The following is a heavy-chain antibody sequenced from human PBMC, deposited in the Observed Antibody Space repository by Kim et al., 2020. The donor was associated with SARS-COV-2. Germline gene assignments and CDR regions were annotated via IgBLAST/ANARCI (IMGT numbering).Heavy chain of an antibody. D-gene: IGHD3-22*01. CDR3: ARDAPKYYYDSSDVYNWFDP. J-gene: IGHJ5*02. Sequence: SETLSLTCTVSGGSISSYYWSWIRQPAGKGLEWIGRIYTSGSTNYNPSLKSRVTMSVDTSKNQFSLKLSSVTAADTAVYYCARDAPKYYYDSSDVYNWFDPWGQGTLVTVSS. CDR2: IYTSGST. CDR1: GGSISSYY. V-gene: IGHV4-4*07.